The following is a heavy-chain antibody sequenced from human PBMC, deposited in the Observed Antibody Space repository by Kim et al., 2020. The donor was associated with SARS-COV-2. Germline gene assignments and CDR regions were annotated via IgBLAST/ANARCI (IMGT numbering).Heavy chain of an antibody. J-gene: IGHJ4*02. Sequence: QKLQGRVTMTTDTSTSTAYMELRSLRSDDTAVYYCARTVDYYDSSGPSDYWGQGTLVTVSS. D-gene: IGHD3-22*01. CDR3: ARTVDYYDSSGPSDY. V-gene: IGHV1-18*01.